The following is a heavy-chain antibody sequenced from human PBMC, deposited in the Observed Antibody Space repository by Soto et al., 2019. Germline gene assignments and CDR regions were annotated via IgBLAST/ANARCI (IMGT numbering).Heavy chain of an antibody. D-gene: IGHD3-3*01. J-gene: IGHJ4*02. Sequence: RPGGSLRLSCAASGFTFSSYDMSWVRQAPGKGLEWVSGINWNGGSTGYADSVKGRFTISRDNAKNSLYLQMNSLRAEDTAVYYCARDAGSYYDFWSGPFDYWGQGTLVTVSS. V-gene: IGHV3-20*04. CDR3: ARDAGSYYDFWSGPFDY. CDR2: INWNGGST. CDR1: GFTFSSYD.